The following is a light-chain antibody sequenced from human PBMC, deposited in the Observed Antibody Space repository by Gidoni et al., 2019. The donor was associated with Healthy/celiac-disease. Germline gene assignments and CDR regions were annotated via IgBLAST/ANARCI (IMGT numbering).Light chain of an antibody. J-gene: IGLJ1*01. CDR2: EVS. V-gene: IGLV2-14*01. CDR1: SSDVGGYNY. CDR3: SSYTSSSTLVV. Sequence: QSALTQPASVSGSPGQSLTISCTGTSSDVGGYNYVSWYQQHPGKAPKLLSYEVSNRPSGVSNRFSGSKSGNTASLTISGLQAEDEADYYCSSYTSSSTLVVFGTGTKVTVL.